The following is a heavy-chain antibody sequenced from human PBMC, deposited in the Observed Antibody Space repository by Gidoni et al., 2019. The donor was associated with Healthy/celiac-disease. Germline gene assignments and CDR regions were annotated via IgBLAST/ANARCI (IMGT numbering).Heavy chain of an antibody. CDR3: ARHGLTTVTTRTGFDY. V-gene: IGHV1-69*01. CDR2: IIPICGTA. Sequence: QVQLVQSGAEVKKPGSSVKVSCKASGGTFSSYAISWVRQAPGKGLEWMGGIIPICGTANYAQKFQGRVTITADESTSTAYMELSSLRSEDTAVYYCARHGLTTVTTRTGFDYWGQGTLVTVSS. J-gene: IGHJ4*02. D-gene: IGHD4-17*01. CDR1: GGTFSSYA.